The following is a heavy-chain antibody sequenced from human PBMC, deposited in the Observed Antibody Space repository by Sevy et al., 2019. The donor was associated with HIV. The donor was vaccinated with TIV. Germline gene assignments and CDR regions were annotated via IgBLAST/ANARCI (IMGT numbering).Heavy chain of an antibody. CDR1: GFAFYDYS. CDR3: AREGCTRPHDY. Sequence: GGSLRLSCVASGFAFYDYSMSWIRQAPGKGLEWVATLSFGCCKINYADYVKGRFTISRDNSKNSFYLQMDNLRVEDTALYYCAREGCTRPHDYWGQGTRVTVSS. V-gene: IGHV3-23*01. D-gene: IGHD2-8*01. J-gene: IGHJ4*02. CDR2: LSFGCCKI.